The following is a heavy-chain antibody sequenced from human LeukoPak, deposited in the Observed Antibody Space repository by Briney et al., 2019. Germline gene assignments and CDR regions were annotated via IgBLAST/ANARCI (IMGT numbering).Heavy chain of an antibody. D-gene: IGHD2-21*01. CDR3: ARGPYCGGDCFWDY. V-gene: IGHV3-30*03. Sequence: GGSLRLSCAASGFTFSSYGMHWVRQAPGKGLEWVAVISYDGSNKYYADSVKGRFTISRDNSKNTVYLQMNSLRAEDTAVYYCARGPYCGGDCFWDYWGQGTLVTVSS. CDR2: ISYDGSNK. J-gene: IGHJ4*02. CDR1: GFTFSSYG.